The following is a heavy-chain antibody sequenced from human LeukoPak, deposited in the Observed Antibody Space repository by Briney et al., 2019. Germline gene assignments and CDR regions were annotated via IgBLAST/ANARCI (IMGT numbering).Heavy chain of an antibody. V-gene: IGHV1-46*01. J-gene: IGHJ6*03. CDR2: INPSGGST. CDR1: GYTFTSYN. D-gene: IGHD5-12*01. Sequence: ASVKVSCKASGYTFTSYNMHWVRQAPGQGLEWMGIINPSGGSTSNAQKFQGRVTITADESKSTAYMELSSLRSEDTAVYYCARVIRDIVATTPHSRGVVRWDYYYYMDVWGKGTTVTISS. CDR3: ARVIRDIVATTPHSRGVVRWDYYYYMDV.